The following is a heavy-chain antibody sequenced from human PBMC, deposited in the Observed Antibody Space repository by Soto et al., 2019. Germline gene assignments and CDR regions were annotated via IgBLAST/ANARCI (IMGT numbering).Heavy chain of an antibody. D-gene: IGHD3-3*01. J-gene: IGHJ3*02. CDR3: ATRTIVGVVMGAFDI. CDR1: GYSFTSYW. Sequence: PGESLKISCKGSGYSFTSYWIGWVRQMPGKGLEWMGIIYPGDSDTRYSPSFQGQVTISADKPISTAYLQWSSLKASDTAMYYCATRTIVGVVMGAFDIWGQGTMVTVS. CDR2: IYPGDSDT. V-gene: IGHV5-51*01.